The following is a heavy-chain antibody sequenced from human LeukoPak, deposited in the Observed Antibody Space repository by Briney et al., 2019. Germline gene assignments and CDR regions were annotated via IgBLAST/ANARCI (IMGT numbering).Heavy chain of an antibody. D-gene: IGHD5-24*01. J-gene: IGHJ4*02. CDR1: GLTFSSHW. Sequence: GGSLRLSCAASGLTFSSHWMHWVRQAPGKGLVWVSRITNDGSSTTYADSVKGRFTISRDNSKNTLYLQMNSLRAEDTAVHYCARGAGYNCPYYFDYWGQGTLVTVSS. V-gene: IGHV3-74*01. CDR3: ARGAGYNCPYYFDY. CDR2: ITNDGSST.